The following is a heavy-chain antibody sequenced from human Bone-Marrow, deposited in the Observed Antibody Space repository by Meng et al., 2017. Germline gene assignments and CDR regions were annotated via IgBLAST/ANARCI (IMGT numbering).Heavy chain of an antibody. J-gene: IGHJ5*02. CDR1: GYTFTNFG. Sequence: ASVKVSCKTSGYTFTNFGVNWVRQAPGQGLEWMGWISAYNGNTNYAQKLQGRVTMTTDTSTSTAYMELRSLRSDDTAVYYCARDSGWANLFVYWFDPWGQGTRVTGSS. CDR2: ISAYNGNT. V-gene: IGHV1-18*01. CDR3: ARDSGWANLFVYWFDP. D-gene: IGHD3-10*01.